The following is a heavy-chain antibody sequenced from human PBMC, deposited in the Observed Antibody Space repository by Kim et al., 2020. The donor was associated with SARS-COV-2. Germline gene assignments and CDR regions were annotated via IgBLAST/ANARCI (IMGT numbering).Heavy chain of an antibody. CDR1: GGSFSGYY. CDR3: ARGFVGSGWYWFDP. D-gene: IGHD6-19*01. Sequence: SETLSLTCAVYGGSFSGYYWSWIRQPPGKGLEWIGEINHSGSTIYNPSLKSRVTISVDTSKNQFSLKLSSVTAADTAVYYCARGFVGSGWYWFDPWGQGTLVTVSS. CDR2: INHSGST. V-gene: IGHV4-34*01. J-gene: IGHJ5*02.